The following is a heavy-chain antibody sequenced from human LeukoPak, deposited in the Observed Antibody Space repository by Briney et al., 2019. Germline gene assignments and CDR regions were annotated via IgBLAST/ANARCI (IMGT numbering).Heavy chain of an antibody. CDR1: GYTFTSYG. J-gene: IGHJ6*03. D-gene: IGHD3-22*01. Sequence: ASVKVSCKASGYTFTSYGISWVRQAPGQGLEWMGWISAYNGNTNYAQKLQGRVTMTTDTSTSTAYMELRSLRSVDTAVYYCARADGYYDSSGYYYVTGRRYYYYMDVWGKGTTVTVSS. CDR3: ARADGYYDSSGYYYVTGRRYYYYMDV. CDR2: ISAYNGNT. V-gene: IGHV1-18*01.